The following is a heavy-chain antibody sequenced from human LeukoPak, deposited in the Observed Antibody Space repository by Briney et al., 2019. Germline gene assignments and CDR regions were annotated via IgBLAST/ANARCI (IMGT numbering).Heavy chain of an antibody. D-gene: IGHD6-13*01. CDR2: IRGSDDST. CDR1: GFTFSSYA. J-gene: IGHJ4*02. CDR3: AKDTGPAAGITADY. V-gene: IGHV3-23*01. Sequence: GGSLRLSCAASGFTFSSYAMTWVRQAPGKGLEWVSTIRGSDDSTYYANSVKGRFTISRDNSKNTLYLQMNSLRAEDTAIYYCAKDTGPAAGITADYWGQGTLVTVSS.